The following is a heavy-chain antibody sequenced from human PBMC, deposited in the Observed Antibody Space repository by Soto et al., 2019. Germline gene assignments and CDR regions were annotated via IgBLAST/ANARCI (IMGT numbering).Heavy chain of an antibody. J-gene: IGHJ4*02. CDR3: ERQIVSTETFDY. D-gene: IGHD5-12*01. Sequence: QVRLQESGPRLVKPSETLSLTCNVSGGSRIRYYVSWIRQHPGRGLEWIGCIYYAGTTKYNPSLNSRVTISVATSKNQFSQSVTSVSAADKAVYCCERQIVSTETFDYWGQGTLVTVSS. V-gene: IGHV4-59*08. CDR2: IYYAGTT. CDR1: GGSRIRYY.